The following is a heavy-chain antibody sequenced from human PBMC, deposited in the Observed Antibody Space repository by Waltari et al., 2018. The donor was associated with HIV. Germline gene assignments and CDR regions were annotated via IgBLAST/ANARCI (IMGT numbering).Heavy chain of an antibody. CDR2: INENGSEK. V-gene: IGHV3-7*01. J-gene: IGHJ4*02. Sequence: EVQLVESGGGLVQPGGSLRLSCVASGLTFSRYWMTWVRQAPGKGLEWVADINENGSEKYADSVKGRFTISRDNAKNSLYLQMNSLRAEDTAVYYCATSRDLDYGDPLDYWGQGTLVTVSP. D-gene: IGHD4-17*01. CDR3: ATSRDLDYGDPLDY. CDR1: GLTFSRYW.